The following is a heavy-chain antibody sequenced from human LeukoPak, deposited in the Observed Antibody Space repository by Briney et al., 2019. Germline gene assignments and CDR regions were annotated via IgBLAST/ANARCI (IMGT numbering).Heavy chain of an antibody. CDR2: ISSSSSTI. D-gene: IGHD3-3*01. Sequence: GGSLRLSCAASGFTFSRYSMNWVRQAPGKGLEWVSYISSSSSTIYYADSVKGRFTISRDNAKNSLYLQMNSLRAEDTAVYYCARGLYYDFWSGYYNFDYWGQGTLVTVSS. CDR1: GFTFSRYS. CDR3: ARGLYYDFWSGYYNFDY. J-gene: IGHJ4*02. V-gene: IGHV3-48*01.